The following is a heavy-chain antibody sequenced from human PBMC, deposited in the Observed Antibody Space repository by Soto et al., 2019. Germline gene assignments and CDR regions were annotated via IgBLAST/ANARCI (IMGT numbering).Heavy chain of an antibody. D-gene: IGHD2-15*01. CDR1: GFTFSSYA. J-gene: IGHJ4*02. CDR2: ISGSGTST. V-gene: IGHV3-23*01. Sequence: EVQLLESGGGLVQPGGSLRLSCAASGFTFSSYAMSWVRQAPGKGLEWVSAISGSGTSTYYTDSVKGRFTISRDNSRNTLYLQMNSLRAEDTAVYYCAKSHAARYYFDYWGQGTLVTVSS. CDR3: AKSHAARYYFDY.